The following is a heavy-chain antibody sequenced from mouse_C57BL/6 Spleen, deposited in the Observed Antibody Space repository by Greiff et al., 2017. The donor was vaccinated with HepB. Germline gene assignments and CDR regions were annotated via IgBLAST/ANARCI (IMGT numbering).Heavy chain of an antibody. CDR3: TRSNGHVP. CDR1: GYTFTDYE. CDR2: IDPETGGT. D-gene: IGHD2-2*01. V-gene: IGHV1-15*01. J-gene: IGHJ4*01. Sequence: VQLQQSGAELVRPGASVTLSCKASGYTFTDYEMHWVKQTPVHGLEWIGAIDPETGGTAYNQKFKGKAILTADKSSSTAYMELRSLTSEDSAVYYCTRSNGHVPWGQGISVTVSS.